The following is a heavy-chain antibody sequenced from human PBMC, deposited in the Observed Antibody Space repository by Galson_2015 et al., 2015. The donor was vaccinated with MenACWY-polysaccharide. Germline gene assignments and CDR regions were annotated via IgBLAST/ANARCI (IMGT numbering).Heavy chain of an antibody. J-gene: IGHJ6*03. CDR2: MNPNSGNT. D-gene: IGHD2-15*01. CDR3: ARTVRRQAVGYYYYYMDV. Sequence: SVKVSCKASGYTFTSYDINWVRQATGQGLEWMGWMNPNSGNTGYAQKFQGRVTMTRNTSISTAYMELSSLRSEDTAVYYCARTVRRQAVGYYYYYMDVWANGSPVTVSS. V-gene: IGHV1-8*01. CDR1: GYTFTSYD.